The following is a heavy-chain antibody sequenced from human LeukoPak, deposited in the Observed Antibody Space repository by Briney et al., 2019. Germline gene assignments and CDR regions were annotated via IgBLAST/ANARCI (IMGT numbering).Heavy chain of an antibody. D-gene: IGHD2/OR15-2a*01. CDR3: AREGPRGNSQFDY. Sequence: PGRSLRLSCATSGFTFSSYTMHWVRQAPGKGLEWVAVISYDGSTEYYADSVKGRFTISRDNSKNTLYVQMNSLRAEDTAVYYCAREGPRGNSQFDYWGQGTLVTVSS. V-gene: IGHV3-30-3*01. CDR1: GFTFSSYT. CDR2: ISYDGSTE. J-gene: IGHJ4*02.